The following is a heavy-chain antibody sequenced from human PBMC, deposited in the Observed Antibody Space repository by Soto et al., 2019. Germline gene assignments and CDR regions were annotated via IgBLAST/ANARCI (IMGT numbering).Heavy chain of an antibody. J-gene: IGHJ4*02. CDR3: ARHGGYYYFDY. V-gene: IGHV4-39*01. D-gene: IGHD3-10*01. CDR2: IYYSGST. CDR1: GGSISSSSYY. Sequence: QLQLQESGPGLVKPSETLSLTCTVSGGSISSSSYYWGWIRQPPGKGLEWIGSIYYSGSTYYNPSLKSRVTISVDTSKNQFSLKLSSVTAADTAVYYCARHGGYYYFDYWGQGTLVTVSS.